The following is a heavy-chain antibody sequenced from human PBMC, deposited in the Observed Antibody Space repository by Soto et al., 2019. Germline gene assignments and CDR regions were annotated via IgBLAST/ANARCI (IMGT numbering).Heavy chain of an antibody. CDR3: ARGWGYDSTDYYYAY. Sequence: QVQLVQSGAEVRKPGSSVRVSCKASGGSFNRHTISWVRQAPGQGLEWMGEIIPIFGTANHAQKFQGRVTIIADESTSTVYLELSSLRSDDTAIYYCARGWGYDSTDYYYAYWGQGTLVIVSS. V-gene: IGHV1-69*01. CDR1: GGSFNRHT. CDR2: IIPIFGTA. J-gene: IGHJ4*02. D-gene: IGHD3-22*01.